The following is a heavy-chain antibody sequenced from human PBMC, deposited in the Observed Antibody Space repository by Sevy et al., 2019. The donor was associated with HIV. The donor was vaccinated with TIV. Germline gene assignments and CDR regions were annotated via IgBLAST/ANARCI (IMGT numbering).Heavy chain of an antibody. V-gene: IGHV3-23*01. CDR2: ISGSGGST. CDR1: GFTFSSYA. Sequence: GGSLRLSCAASGFTFSSYAMSWVRQAPGKGLEWVSAISGSGGSTYYADSVKGRCTHSRDNSKNTLYLQMNSRRAEDTAVYYCAKEPRAIHYDCGLEYWGQGTLVTVSS. J-gene: IGHJ4*02. D-gene: IGHD3-3*01. CDR3: AKEPRAIHYDCGLEY.